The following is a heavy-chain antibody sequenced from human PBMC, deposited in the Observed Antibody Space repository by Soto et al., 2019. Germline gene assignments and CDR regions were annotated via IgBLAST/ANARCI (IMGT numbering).Heavy chain of an antibody. Sequence: QVQLQESGPGLVKPSQTLSLTCTVSGGSISSGGYYWTWIRQHPGKGLEWIGYNYYSGITYYNPSLKSRVNISLDTSKNPFSLKLSSVTAADTAVYYCARGSSIAGLYYGMDVWGQGTTVTVSS. CDR1: GGSISSGGYY. D-gene: IGHD6-6*01. CDR3: ARGSSIAGLYYGMDV. V-gene: IGHV4-31*03. J-gene: IGHJ6*02. CDR2: NYYSGIT.